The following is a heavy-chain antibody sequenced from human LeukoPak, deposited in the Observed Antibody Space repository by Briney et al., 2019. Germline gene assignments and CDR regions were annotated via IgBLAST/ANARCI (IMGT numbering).Heavy chain of an antibody. CDR2: IIPIFGTA. CDR1: GGTFSSYA. CDR3: ARAGVVPAAPYYYYYYMDV. J-gene: IGHJ6*03. V-gene: IGHV1-69*13. D-gene: IGHD2-2*01. Sequence: SVKVSCKASGGTFSSYAISWVRQAPGQGLEWMGGIIPIFGTANYAQKFQGRVTITADESTSTAYMELSSLRSEDTAVYYCARAGVVPAAPYYYYYYMDVWGKGTTVTVSS.